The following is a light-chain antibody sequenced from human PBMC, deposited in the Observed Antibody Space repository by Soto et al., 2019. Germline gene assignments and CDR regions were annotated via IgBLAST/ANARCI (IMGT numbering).Light chain of an antibody. CDR1: SSDVGGYNY. V-gene: IGLV2-8*01. J-gene: IGLJ1*01. CDR2: EVS. CDR3: SSYAGSNIYV. Sequence: LTQPPSASGSPGQSVTISCTGTSSDVGGYNYVSWYQQHPGKAPKLMIYEVSKRPSGVPDRFSGSKSGNTASLTVSGLQAEDEDDYYCSSYAGSNIYVFGTGTKVTVL.